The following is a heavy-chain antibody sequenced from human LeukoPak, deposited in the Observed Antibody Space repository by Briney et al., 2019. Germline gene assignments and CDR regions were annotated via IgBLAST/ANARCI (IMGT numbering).Heavy chain of an antibody. V-gene: IGHV4-59*01. CDR3: ARVFGSYCSSTSCYYNWFDP. CDR1: GGSISSYY. CDR2: IYYSGGT. D-gene: IGHD2-2*01. J-gene: IGHJ5*02. Sequence: SETLSLTCTVSGGSISSYYWSWIRQPPGKGLEWIGYIYYSGGTNYNPSLKSRVTISVDTSKNQFSLKLSSVTAADTAVYYCARVFGSYCSSTSCYYNWFDPWGQGTLVTVSS.